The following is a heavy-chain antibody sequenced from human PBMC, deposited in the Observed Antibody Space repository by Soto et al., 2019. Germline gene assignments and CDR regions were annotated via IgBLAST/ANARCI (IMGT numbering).Heavy chain of an antibody. CDR2: IIPILDIP. Sequence: QVQLVQSGAEVKKPGSSVKVSCKASGGTFSRYTFTWVRQAPGQGLEWMGRIIPILDIPNYAQNFQGRVKLAGDKSKTPAYLELSSLTSDGTDVYYCASHFTGVLVLGTSPPGGDNYGWDVWGHGTTVTVSS. V-gene: IGHV1-69*02. J-gene: IGHJ6*02. CDR1: GGTFSRYT. CDR3: ASHFTGVLVLGTSPPGGDNYGWDV. D-gene: IGHD2-8*02.